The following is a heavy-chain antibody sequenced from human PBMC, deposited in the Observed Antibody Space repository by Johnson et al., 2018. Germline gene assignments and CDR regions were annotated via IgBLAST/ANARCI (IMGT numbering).Heavy chain of an antibody. D-gene: IGHD3-22*01. CDR1: GGTFSSYA. V-gene: IGHV1-69*01. CDR3: ARDNDSSGYYHYGMDV. J-gene: IGHJ6*02. Sequence: QVQLVESGAEVKKPGSSVKVSCKASGGTFSSYAISWVRQAPGQGLEWMGGIIPIFGTANYAQKFQGRVTITADESTSTAYMGLGRLRSEDTAGYYCARDNDSSGYYHYGMDVWGQGATVTVSS. CDR2: IIPIFGTA.